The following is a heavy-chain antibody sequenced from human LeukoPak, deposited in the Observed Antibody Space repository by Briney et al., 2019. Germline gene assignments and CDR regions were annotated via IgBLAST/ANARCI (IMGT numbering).Heavy chain of an antibody. Sequence: PSETLSLTCTVSGGSISSYYWSWIRQPPGKGLEWIGYIYYSGSTNYNPSLKSRVTISVDTSKNQFSLKLSSVTAADTAVYYCARFDCSSTSCYVDYWGQGTLVTVSS. CDR2: IYYSGST. CDR1: GGSISSYY. V-gene: IGHV4-59*01. CDR3: ARFDCSSTSCYVDY. J-gene: IGHJ4*02. D-gene: IGHD2-2*01.